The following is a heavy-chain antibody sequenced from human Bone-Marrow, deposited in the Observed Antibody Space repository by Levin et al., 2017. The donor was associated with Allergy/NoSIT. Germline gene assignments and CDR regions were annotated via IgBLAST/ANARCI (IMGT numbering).Heavy chain of an antibody. CDR2: IFHNGNT. CDR1: GGSISTDNW. CDR3: ARGSIGSRGYFDY. Sequence: GSLRLSCAVSGGSISTDNWWSWVRQPPGKGLEWIGEIFHNGNTNYNPSLKSRVTISVDKSNNQFSLKVSFLTAADTAVYYCARGSIGSRGYFDYWGQGTLVTVSS. V-gene: IGHV4-4*02. D-gene: IGHD6-6*01. J-gene: IGHJ4*02.